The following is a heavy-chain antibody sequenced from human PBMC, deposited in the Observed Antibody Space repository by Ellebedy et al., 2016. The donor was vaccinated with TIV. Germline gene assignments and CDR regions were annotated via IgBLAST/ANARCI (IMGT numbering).Heavy chain of an antibody. CDR2: IYYSGST. V-gene: IGHV4-31*03. CDR1: GGSISSGGYS. Sequence: SETLSLXXTVSGGSISSGGYSWNWIRQHPGKGLEWIGHIYYSGSTSHDPSLKSRVTISVDTSKNQFSLKLSSVTAADTAVYYCARGEGAWGQGTLVTVSA. J-gene: IGHJ5*02. CDR3: ARGEGA.